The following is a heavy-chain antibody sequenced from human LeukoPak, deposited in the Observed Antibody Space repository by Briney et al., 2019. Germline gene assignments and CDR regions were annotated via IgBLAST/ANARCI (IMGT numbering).Heavy chain of an antibody. D-gene: IGHD1-7*01. J-gene: IGHJ6*03. CDR3: AREGGELDYYYYYMDV. V-gene: IGHV1-3*01. CDR2: INAGNGNT. Sequence: ASVKVSCKASGYTFTSYAMHWVRQAPGQRLEWMGWINAGNGNTKYSQKFQGRVTITRDTSASTAYMELSSVTAADTAVYYCAREGGELDYYYYYMDVWGKGTTVTVSS. CDR1: GYTFTSYA.